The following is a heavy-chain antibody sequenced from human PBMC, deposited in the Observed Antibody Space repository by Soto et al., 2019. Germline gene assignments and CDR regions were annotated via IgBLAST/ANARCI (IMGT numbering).Heavy chain of an antibody. Sequence: SETLSLTCTVSGGSISSGDYYWSWIRQPPGKGLEWIGYIYYSGSTYYNPSLKSRVTISVDTSKNQFSLKLSSVTAADTAVYYCARSGWGLRFLEWFYYYGMDVWGQGTTVTVSS. D-gene: IGHD3-3*01. V-gene: IGHV4-30-4*01. J-gene: IGHJ6*02. CDR1: GGSISSGDYY. CDR2: IYYSGST. CDR3: ARSGWGLRFLEWFYYYGMDV.